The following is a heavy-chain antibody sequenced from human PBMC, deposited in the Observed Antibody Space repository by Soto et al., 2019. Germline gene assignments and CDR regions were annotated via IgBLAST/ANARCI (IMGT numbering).Heavy chain of an antibody. CDR3: EKDWDYDGSGHFAY. Sequence: EVQLVESGGGLVQPGRSLRLSCAASGFIFDDYAMHWVRQAPGKGLEWVSGISWNSGSIGYADSVKGRFTISRDNAKNSLYLQMNSLRGEDRALYYCEKDWDYDGSGHFAYGGQGPLVTVPS. CDR2: ISWNSGSI. J-gene: IGHJ4*02. CDR1: GFIFDDYA. V-gene: IGHV3-9*01. D-gene: IGHD3-22*01.